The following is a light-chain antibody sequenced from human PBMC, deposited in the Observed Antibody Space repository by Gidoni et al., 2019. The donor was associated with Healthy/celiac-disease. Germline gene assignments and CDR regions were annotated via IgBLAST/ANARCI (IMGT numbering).Light chain of an antibody. J-gene: IGKJ1*01. CDR1: QSVSSN. CDR3: QQYNNWPET. V-gene: IGKV3-15*01. Sequence: EIVMTQSPATLSVSPGERATISCRASQSVSSNLAWYQQKPGQAPRLLIYGASTRATGIPARFSGSGSGTEFTLRISSLQSEDFAVYYCQQYNNWPETFGQGTKVEIK. CDR2: GAS.